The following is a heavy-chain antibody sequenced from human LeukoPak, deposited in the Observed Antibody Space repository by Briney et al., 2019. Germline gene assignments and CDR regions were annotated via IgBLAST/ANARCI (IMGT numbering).Heavy chain of an antibody. CDR2: IYGGGST. Sequence: PGGSLRLSCAGSGFTVRSNCMSWVRQAPGKGLEWVSVIYGGGSTYYADSVKGRFTISRDNSKNTLYLQMNSLRAEDTAVYYCARAASVAGTYALNHWGQGTLVTVSS. V-gene: IGHV3-66*01. J-gene: IGHJ4*02. CDR3: ARAASVAGTYALNH. CDR1: GFTVRSNC. D-gene: IGHD6-19*01.